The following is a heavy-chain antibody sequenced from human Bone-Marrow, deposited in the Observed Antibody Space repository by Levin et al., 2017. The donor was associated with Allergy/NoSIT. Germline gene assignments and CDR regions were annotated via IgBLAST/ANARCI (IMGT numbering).Heavy chain of an antibody. CDR1: GFSFSSSA. V-gene: IGHV3-23*01. Sequence: GGSLRLSCSASGFSFSSSAMTWVRQGPGKGLEWVSTISTSGGDTYYTDSVKGRFSISRDNSKSKLFLQMNNLRAEDTAIYYCVKHVRGPLFFFDQWGQGTLVTVSS. J-gene: IGHJ4*02. CDR2: ISTSGGDT. CDR3: VKHVRGPLFFFDQ. D-gene: IGHD3-10*02.